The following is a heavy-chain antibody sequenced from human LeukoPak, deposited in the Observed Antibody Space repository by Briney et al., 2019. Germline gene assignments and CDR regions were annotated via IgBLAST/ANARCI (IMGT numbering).Heavy chain of an antibody. V-gene: IGHV3-21*01. J-gene: IGHJ4*02. CDR1: EFTFSSYS. CDR2: IRSSSSSL. CDR3: ARDGGDIAPDYLDY. D-gene: IGHD2-21*02. Sequence: GGSLRLSCAASEFTFSSYSMNWVRQTPGKGLEWVSFIRSSSSSLHYADSVKGRFTISRDNAKNSLYLQMNSLRAEDTAVYYCARDGGDIAPDYLDYWGQGTLVTVSS.